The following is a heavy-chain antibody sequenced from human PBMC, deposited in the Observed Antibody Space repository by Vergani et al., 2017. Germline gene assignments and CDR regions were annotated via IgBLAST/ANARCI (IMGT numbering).Heavy chain of an antibody. CDR1: GYTFTSYG. J-gene: IGHJ6*02. Sequence: QVQLVQSGAEVKKPGASVKVSCKASGYTFTSYGISWVRQAPGQGLEWMGWISAYNGNTNYAQKLQGRVTMTTDTSTSTAYMELMSLRSDDTAVYYCAGKEKGAPMISYYYGMDVWGQGTTVTVSS. V-gene: IGHV1-18*01. D-gene: IGHD3-16*01. CDR2: ISAYNGNT. CDR3: AGKEKGAPMISYYYGMDV.